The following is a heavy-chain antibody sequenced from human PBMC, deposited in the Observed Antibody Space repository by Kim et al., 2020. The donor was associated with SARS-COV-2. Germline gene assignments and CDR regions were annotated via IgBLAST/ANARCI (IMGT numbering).Heavy chain of an antibody. J-gene: IGHJ6*04. CDR3: ASGYCSSTSCPDGNYYYYGMDV. Sequence: ASVKVSCKASGYTFTSYAMHWVRQAPGQRLEWMGWINAGNGNTKYSQKFQGRVTITRDTSASTAYMELSSLRSEDTAVYYCASGYCSSTSCPDGNYYYYGMDVWAKGTPVTVSS. D-gene: IGHD2-2*01. CDR2: INAGNGNT. CDR1: GYTFTSYA. V-gene: IGHV1-3*01.